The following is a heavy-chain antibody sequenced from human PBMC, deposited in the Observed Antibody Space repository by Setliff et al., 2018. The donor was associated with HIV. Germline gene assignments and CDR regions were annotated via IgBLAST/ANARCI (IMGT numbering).Heavy chain of an antibody. V-gene: IGHV4-4*02. CDR3: ARSPFLPSGYFDD. Sequence: PSETLSLTCAVSGGSISSSNWWSWVRQPPGKGLEWIGEIYHSGSTNYNPSLKSRVTITVDESKNQFYLKMSSVTAADTAVYYCARSPFLPSGYFDDWGQGSLVTVSS. D-gene: IGHD3-3*01. J-gene: IGHJ4*02. CDR1: GGSISSSNW. CDR2: IYHSGST.